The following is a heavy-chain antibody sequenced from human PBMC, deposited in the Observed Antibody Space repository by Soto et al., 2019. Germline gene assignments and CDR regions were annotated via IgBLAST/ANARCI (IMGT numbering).Heavy chain of an antibody. CDR1: GASINTYY. CDR3: ARRSGSGKLLVGYFDY. V-gene: IGHV4-59*08. Sequence: QVRLQESGPGLVKPSETLSLTCTVSGASINTYYWSWIRQPPGKGLEWIAYVYHSGITNYNPSLKTRVTISVDTPKNHFSLNLTSVTAADTAVYYCARRSGSGKLLVGYFDYWGQGILVTVSS. D-gene: IGHD3-10*01. J-gene: IGHJ4*02. CDR2: VYHSGIT.